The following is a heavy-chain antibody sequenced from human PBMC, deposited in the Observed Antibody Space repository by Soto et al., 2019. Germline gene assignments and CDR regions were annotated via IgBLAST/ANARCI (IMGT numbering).Heavy chain of an antibody. CDR1: GFSFNEAW. Sequence: EVQLVESAGGLVKPGGSLRLSCVASGFSFNEAWMNWVRQAPGEGLEWVGRIKTSAGGGATDYAAPMQGRFTISRDDSKTALYLHMNSLRTEDTAIYYCTTGSVEGIWGQGTTVTVSS. V-gene: IGHV3-15*07. J-gene: IGHJ6*02. D-gene: IGHD2-15*01. CDR3: TTGSVEGI. CDR2: IKTSAGGGAT.